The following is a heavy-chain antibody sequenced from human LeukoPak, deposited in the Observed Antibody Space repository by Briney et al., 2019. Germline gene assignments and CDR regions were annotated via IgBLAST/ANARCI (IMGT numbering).Heavy chain of an antibody. V-gene: IGHV3-48*03. CDR1: GFTLSSYE. Sequence: PGGSLILSCAASGFTLSSYEMNWVRQAPGKGLEWVSYVSSSGRTIYNADSVKGRFTISRDNAKNSLSLQMNSLRAEDTAVYYCARVDILTVRGAAGPDYWGQGTLVTVSS. D-gene: IGHD3-9*01. J-gene: IGHJ4*02. CDR3: ARVDILTVRGAAGPDY. CDR2: VSSSGRTI.